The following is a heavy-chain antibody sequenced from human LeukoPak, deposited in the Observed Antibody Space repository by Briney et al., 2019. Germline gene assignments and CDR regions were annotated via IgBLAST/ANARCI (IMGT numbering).Heavy chain of an antibody. V-gene: IGHV4-31*03. Sequence: PSETPSLTCTVSGGSISSGGYYWSWIRQHPGKGLEWIGYIYYSGSTYYNPSLKSRVTISVDTSKNQFSLKLSSVTAADTAVYYCARTSRYYDSSGYRNFDYWGQGTLVTVSS. D-gene: IGHD3-22*01. CDR3: ARTSRYYDSSGYRNFDY. J-gene: IGHJ4*02. CDR2: IYYSGST. CDR1: GGSISSGGYY.